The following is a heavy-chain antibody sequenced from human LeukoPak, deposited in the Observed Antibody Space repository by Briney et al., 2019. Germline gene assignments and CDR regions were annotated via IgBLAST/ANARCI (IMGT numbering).Heavy chain of an antibody. CDR2: IYSGGST. Sequence: GGSLRLSCGASEFSVGSNYMTWVRQAPGKGLEWVSLIYSGGSTYYADSVKGGFTISRDNAKKSLYLQMNSLRAEDTAVYYCARDEYIHGDLTNFDSWGQGTLVIVSS. CDR1: EFSVGSNY. V-gene: IGHV3-66*01. J-gene: IGHJ4*02. D-gene: IGHD4-17*01. CDR3: ARDEYIHGDLTNFDS.